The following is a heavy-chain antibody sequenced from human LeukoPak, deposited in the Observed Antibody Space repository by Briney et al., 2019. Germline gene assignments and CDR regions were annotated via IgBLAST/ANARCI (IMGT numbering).Heavy chain of an antibody. V-gene: IGHV3-23*01. J-gene: IGHJ4*02. D-gene: IGHD3-10*01. Sequence: GGSLRLSCAASGFTFSSYAMSWVRQAPGKGLEWVSAISGSGGSTYYADSVKGRFTISRDNSKNTLYLQMNSLRAEDTAVYYCAKPQIYYGSGSPFDYWGQGTLVTVSS. CDR2: ISGSGGST. CDR3: AKPQIYYGSGSPFDY. CDR1: GFTFSSYA.